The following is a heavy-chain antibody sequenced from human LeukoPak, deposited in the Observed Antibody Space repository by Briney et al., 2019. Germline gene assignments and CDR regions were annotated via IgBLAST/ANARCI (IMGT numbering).Heavy chain of an antibody. CDR1: GYTFTGYY. J-gene: IGHJ5*02. CDR2: INLNSGGT. V-gene: IGHV1-2*06. D-gene: IGHD2-21*02. Sequence: ASVKVSCKASGYTFTGYYMHWVRQAPGQGLEWMGRINLNSGGTNYAQKFQGRVTMTRDTSISTAYMELSRLRSDDTAVYYCARVLAYCGGDCYSDGDNWFDPWGQGTLVTVSS. CDR3: ARVLAYCGGDCYSDGDNWFDP.